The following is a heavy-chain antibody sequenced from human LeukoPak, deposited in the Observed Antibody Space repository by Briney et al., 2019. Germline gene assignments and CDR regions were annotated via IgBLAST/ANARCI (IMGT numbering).Heavy chain of an antibody. CDR1: GASISSCCHY. CDR2: IYYSGTT. V-gene: IGHV4-39*01. J-gene: IGHJ5*02. D-gene: IGHD3-10*01. CDR3: ARHDYNSGSPNINWFDP. Sequence: SETLSLTCIVSGASISSCCHYWGWIRQPPGMGLEWIGSIYYSGTTYYNPSLKSRVTISVDTSKNQFSLKLSFVTAADTAMYFCARHDYNSGSPNINWFDPWGQGTLVTISS.